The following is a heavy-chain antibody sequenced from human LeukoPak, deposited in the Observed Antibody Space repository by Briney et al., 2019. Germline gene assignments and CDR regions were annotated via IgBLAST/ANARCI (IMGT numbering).Heavy chain of an antibody. Sequence: GGSLRLPCVASGFTFSSTTMGWVRQAPGRGLEWVSSITAIDGRTYYADSVKGRFTISRDNSKNTLYLQMNSLRAEDTAVYYCAKTPKPYYYDSSGYYYFDYWGQGTLVTVSS. CDR1: GFTFSSTT. V-gene: IGHV3-23*01. D-gene: IGHD3-22*01. CDR2: ITAIDGRT. CDR3: AKTPKPYYYDSSGYYYFDY. J-gene: IGHJ4*02.